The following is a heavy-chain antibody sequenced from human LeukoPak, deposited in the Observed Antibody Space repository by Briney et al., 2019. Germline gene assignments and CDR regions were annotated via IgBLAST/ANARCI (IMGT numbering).Heavy chain of an antibody. CDR3: ARDSSVERAFDI. D-gene: IGHD6-19*01. Sequence: SETLSLTCTVSGGSVSSGSYYWSWIRQPPGKGLEWIGYIYYSGSTNYNPSLKSRVTISEDTSKNQFSLKLSSVTAADTAVYYCARDSSVERAFDIWGQGTMVTVSS. CDR2: IYYSGST. CDR1: GGSVSSGSYY. J-gene: IGHJ3*02. V-gene: IGHV4-61*01.